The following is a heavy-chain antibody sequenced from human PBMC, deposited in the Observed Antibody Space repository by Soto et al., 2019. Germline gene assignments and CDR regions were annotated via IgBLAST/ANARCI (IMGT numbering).Heavy chain of an antibody. V-gene: IGHV4-61*08. CDR3: ARTDSGSYYRATGYYFDY. J-gene: IGHJ4*02. CDR2: IYYSGST. D-gene: IGHD1-26*01. Sequence: SETLSLTCAVSGGSISSGGYSWSWIRQPPGKGLEWIGYIYYSGSTNYNPSLKSRVTISVDTSKNQFSLKLSSVTAADTAVYYCARTDSGSYYRATGYYFDYWGQGTLVTVSS. CDR1: GGSISSGGYS.